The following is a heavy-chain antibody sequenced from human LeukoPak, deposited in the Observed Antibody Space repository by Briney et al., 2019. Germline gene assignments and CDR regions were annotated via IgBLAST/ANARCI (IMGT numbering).Heavy chain of an antibody. V-gene: IGHV3-23*01. D-gene: IGHD3-3*01. J-gene: IGHJ4*02. CDR3: AKHNSYDFWSGPDY. CDR2: ISGSGGST. Sequence: GGSLRLSCAASGFTFSSYAMSWVRQAPGKGLEWVSAISGSGGSTYYADSVKGRFTISRDNSKNTLYLQMNSLRAEDTAVYYCAKHNSYDFWSGPDYWGQGTLVTVSS. CDR1: GFTFSSYA.